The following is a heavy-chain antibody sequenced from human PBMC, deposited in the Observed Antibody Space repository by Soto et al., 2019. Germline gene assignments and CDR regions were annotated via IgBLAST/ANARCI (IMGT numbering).Heavy chain of an antibody. V-gene: IGHV3-53*01. J-gene: IGHJ6*02. Sequence: PVGSLRLSCAVSGVTVGSNYMSWVRQAPWKGLEWVSVIYSGGSTYYADSVRCRFTISRDNSKNTLYLQMKSRRAEDTAVYYCARDPPATRHGMDVWGQGTTVTVFS. CDR3: ARDPPATRHGMDV. CDR1: GVTVGSNY. CDR2: IYSGGST.